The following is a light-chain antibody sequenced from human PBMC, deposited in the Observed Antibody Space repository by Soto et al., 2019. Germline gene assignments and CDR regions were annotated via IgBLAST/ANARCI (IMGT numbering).Light chain of an antibody. Sequence: QSVLTQPPSASGTPGQRVTISCSGSSSNIGSNFGYWYQQFPGMAPKLLIYRNDQRPSGVPDRFSGSKSGTSASLAISGLRSEDEADYYCAAWDDSLRGPVFGGGTKVTVL. V-gene: IGLV1-47*01. J-gene: IGLJ3*02. CDR1: SSNIGSNF. CDR2: RND. CDR3: AAWDDSLRGPV.